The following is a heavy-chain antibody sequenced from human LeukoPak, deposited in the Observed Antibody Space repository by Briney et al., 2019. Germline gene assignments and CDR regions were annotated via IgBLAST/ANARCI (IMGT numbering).Heavy chain of an antibody. CDR1: GGSISSYY. Sequence: SETLSLTCTVSGGSISSYYWSWIRQPPGKGLEWIGEINHSGSTNYNPSLKSRVTISVDTSKNQFSLKLSSVTAADTAVYYCARGPQIFDYWGQGTLVTVSS. V-gene: IGHV4-34*01. J-gene: IGHJ4*02. CDR2: INHSGST. CDR3: ARGPQIFDY.